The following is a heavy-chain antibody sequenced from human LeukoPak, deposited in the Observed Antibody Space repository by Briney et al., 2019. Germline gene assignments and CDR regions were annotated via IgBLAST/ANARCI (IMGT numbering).Heavy chain of an antibody. D-gene: IGHD3-22*01. CDR3: ARHCYDTSGYLYYFDY. J-gene: IGHJ4*02. Sequence: PSETLSLTCAVYGGSFSGYLWSWIRQPPGKGLEWIGEINHSGSTNYNPSLKSRVTISVDTSYNQFSLQLTSVTAADTALYYCARHCYDTSGYLYYFDYWGQGTLVTVSS. CDR1: GGSFSGYL. CDR2: INHSGST. V-gene: IGHV4-34*01.